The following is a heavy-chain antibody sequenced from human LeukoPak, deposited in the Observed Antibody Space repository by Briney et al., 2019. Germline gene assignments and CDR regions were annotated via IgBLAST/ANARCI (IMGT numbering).Heavy chain of an antibody. CDR3: AREGITAPETNWFDP. Sequence: ASVKVSCKASGYTFMSYGISWVRQAPGQGLEWMGWISGYNGNTNYAQKLQGRVTMTADTSTSTAYMELSRLRSDDTAVYYCAREGITAPETNWFDPWGQGTLVTVSS. CDR1: GYTFMSYG. CDR2: ISGYNGNT. D-gene: IGHD6-13*01. J-gene: IGHJ5*02. V-gene: IGHV1-18*01.